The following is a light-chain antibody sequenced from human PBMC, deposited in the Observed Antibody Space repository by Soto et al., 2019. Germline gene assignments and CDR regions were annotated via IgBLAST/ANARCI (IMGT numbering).Light chain of an antibody. CDR2: EVS. CDR3: SSYAGSKVI. V-gene: IGLV2-8*01. CDR1: SSDVGRYNY. Sequence: QSALTQPPSASGSPGQSVTISCTGSSSDVGRYNYVSWYQQHPGKAPKLMIYEVSRRPSGVPDRFSGSKSGNTASLTVSGLQAEDEADYYCSSYAGSKVIFGGGTKVTVL. J-gene: IGLJ2*01.